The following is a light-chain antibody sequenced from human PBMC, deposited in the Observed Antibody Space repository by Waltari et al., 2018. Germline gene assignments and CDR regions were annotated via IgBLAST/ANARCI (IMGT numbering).Light chain of an antibody. CDR1: GSGVGASDF. CDR2: DVT. V-gene: IGLV2-14*03. J-gene: IGLJ2*01. CDR3: SSQTLDGVVL. Sequence: QSALTQPASVSGSPGQSITISCSGIGSGVGASDFVSWFQLHPGKAPQVSIYDVTNRPAGVSDRFSASKSADTASLTISGLQPEDEGDYYCSSQTLDGVVLFGGGTKLTVL.